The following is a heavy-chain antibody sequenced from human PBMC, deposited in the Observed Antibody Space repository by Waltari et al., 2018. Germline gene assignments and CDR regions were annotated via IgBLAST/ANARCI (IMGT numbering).Heavy chain of an antibody. V-gene: IGHV3-48*03. CDR1: GFTFSSYE. J-gene: IGHJ6*02. CDR2: ISSIGSTI. Sequence: EVQLVESGGGLVQPGGSLRLSCAASGFTFSSYEMNWVRQAPGKGLGWVSYISSIGSTIYYADPVKGRFTISRDNAKNSLYLQMNSLRAEDTAVYYCARDFIDDYVWGSYRYYYYYGMDVWGQGTTVTVSS. D-gene: IGHD3-16*02. CDR3: ARDFIDDYVWGSYRYYYYYGMDV.